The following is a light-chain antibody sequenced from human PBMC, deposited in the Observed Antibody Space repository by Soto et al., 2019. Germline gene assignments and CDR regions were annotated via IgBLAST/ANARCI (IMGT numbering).Light chain of an antibody. J-gene: IGKJ2*01. CDR1: QSVLYSSNNKNN. CDR2: WAS. Sequence: DIVMTQSPDSLAVSLGERATINCKSSQSVLYSSNNKNNLAWYQQKPGQPPKLLIYWASTRESGVPDRFSGSGSGTDFTLTISSLQAEDVAFYYCQQYYSTPRTFGQGTKLEIK. CDR3: QQYYSTPRT. V-gene: IGKV4-1*01.